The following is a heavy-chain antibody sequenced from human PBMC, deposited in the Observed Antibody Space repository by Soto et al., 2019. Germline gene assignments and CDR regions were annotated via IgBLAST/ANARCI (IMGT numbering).Heavy chain of an antibody. V-gene: IGHV4-34*01. Sequence: SENLSLTCTVYGGSFRGCYWSWIRQPPGKGMEWIGEINHSGSTNYNPSLKSRVTISVDTSKNQFSLKLSSVTAADTAVYYCARSRAKADCSSTSCYGYYYMDVWGKGTTVTVSS. J-gene: IGHJ6*03. D-gene: IGHD2-2*01. CDR1: GGSFRGCY. CDR3: ARSRAKADCSSTSCYGYYYMDV. CDR2: INHSGST.